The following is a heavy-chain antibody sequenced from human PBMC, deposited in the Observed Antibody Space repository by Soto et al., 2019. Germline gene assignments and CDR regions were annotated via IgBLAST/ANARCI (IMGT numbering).Heavy chain of an antibody. V-gene: IGHV6-1*01. J-gene: IGHJ4*02. CDR2: TYYRSKWYF. CDR1: GDSVSSNSAA. CDR3: DYGAILVLEILFDY. D-gene: IGHD3-16*01. Sequence: QTLSLTCVISGDSVSSNSAAWNWIRQSPSRGLEWLGRTYYRSKWYFDYAMSVKSRITINPDTSKNQFSLHLKSVTPEDTAVYYGDYGAILVLEILFDYWGQGTLVTVSS.